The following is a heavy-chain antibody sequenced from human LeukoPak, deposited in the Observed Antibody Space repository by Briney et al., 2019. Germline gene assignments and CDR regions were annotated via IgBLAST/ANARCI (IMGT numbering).Heavy chain of an antibody. CDR3: ARDEIYYYYYMDV. J-gene: IGHJ6*03. V-gene: IGHV4-34*01. D-gene: IGHD5-24*01. CDR2: INHSGST. Sequence: SETLSLTCAVYGGSFSGYYWSWIRQPPGEGLEWIGEINHSGSTNYNPSLKSRVTISVDTSKNQFSLKLSSVIAADTAVYYCARDEIYYYYYMDVWGKGTTVTVSS. CDR1: GGSFSGYY.